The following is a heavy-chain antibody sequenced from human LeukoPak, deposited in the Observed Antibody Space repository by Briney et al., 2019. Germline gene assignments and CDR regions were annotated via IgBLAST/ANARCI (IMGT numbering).Heavy chain of an antibody. J-gene: IGHJ4*02. CDR3: ASTQTFDY. V-gene: IGHV3-7*05. Sequence: RGSLRLSCAASGFTFSNYWMSWVRQAPGKGLEWVANIKQDGSEKYYADSVKGRFTISRDNAKSSLFLQLNSLRVEDTAVYHCASTQTFDYWGQGTLVTAPS. CDR2: IKQDGSEK. CDR1: GFTFSNYW.